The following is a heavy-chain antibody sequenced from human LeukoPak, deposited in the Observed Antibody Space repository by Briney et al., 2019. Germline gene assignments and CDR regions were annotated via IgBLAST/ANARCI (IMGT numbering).Heavy chain of an antibody. CDR1: GFTFSSYG. Sequence: GGSLRLSCAASGFTFSSYGMHWVRQAPGKGLEWVANIKQDGSEKYYVDSVKGRFTISRDNAKNSLYLQMNSLRAEDTAVYYCARDQGYDSSGYYLRWGQGTLVTVSS. CDR2: IKQDGSEK. J-gene: IGHJ4*02. V-gene: IGHV3-7*03. D-gene: IGHD3-22*01. CDR3: ARDQGYDSSGYYLR.